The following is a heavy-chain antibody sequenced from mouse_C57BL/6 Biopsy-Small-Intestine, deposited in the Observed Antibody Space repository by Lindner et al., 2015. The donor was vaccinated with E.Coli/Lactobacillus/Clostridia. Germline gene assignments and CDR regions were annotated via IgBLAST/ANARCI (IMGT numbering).Heavy chain of an antibody. J-gene: IGHJ2*01. V-gene: IGHV1-9*01. CDR2: ILPGTTGT. Sequence: QLQESGAELMKPGASVKLSCKATGYTFTGYWIEWVKQRPGHGLEWIGEILPGTTGTKYNERFKGKATFTADTSSNTAYMQLSSLTTEDSAIYYCAREGAYDYDVVDYWGQGTTLTVSS. CDR3: AREGAYDYDVVDY. CDR1: GYTFTGYW. D-gene: IGHD2-4*01.